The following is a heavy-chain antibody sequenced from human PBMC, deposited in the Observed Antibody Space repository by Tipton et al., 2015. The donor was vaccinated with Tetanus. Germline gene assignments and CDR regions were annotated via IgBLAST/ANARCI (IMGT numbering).Heavy chain of an antibody. J-gene: IGHJ4*02. CDR3: ARLRVYCSTACYSREDY. D-gene: IGHD2/OR15-2a*01. V-gene: IGHV3-7*01. CDR2: IKEDGSEM. Sequence: SLRLSCVASGFTFRSYWMSWVRQAPGKELEWVANIKEDGSEMYYADSVKGRFTISRDNARNSLSVHMNSLTAEDTAVYYCARLRVYCSTACYSREDYWGQGTLVTVSS. CDR1: GFTFRSYW.